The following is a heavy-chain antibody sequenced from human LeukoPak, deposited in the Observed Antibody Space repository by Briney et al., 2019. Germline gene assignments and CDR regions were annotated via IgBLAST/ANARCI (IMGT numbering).Heavy chain of an antibody. Sequence: SETLSLTCAVYGGSFSGYYWSWIRQPPGKGLEWIGEINHSGSTNYNPSLKSRVTISVDTSKSQFSLKLSSVTAADTAVYYCARGFEHYYDSSGYLFDYWGQGTLVTVSS. V-gene: IGHV4-34*01. CDR2: INHSGST. J-gene: IGHJ4*02. D-gene: IGHD3-22*01. CDR3: ARGFEHYYDSSGYLFDY. CDR1: GGSFSGYY.